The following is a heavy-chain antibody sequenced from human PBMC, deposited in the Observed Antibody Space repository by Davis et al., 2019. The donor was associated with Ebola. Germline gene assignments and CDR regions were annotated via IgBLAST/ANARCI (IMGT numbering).Heavy chain of an antibody. J-gene: IGHJ6*02. CDR2: IIPDGSIR. CDR1: GFTFSTYY. CDR3: ARDKDWQWDV. D-gene: IGHD3/OR15-3a*01. Sequence: PGGSLRLSCAASGFTFSTYYMNWVRRAPGKGLVWVSHIIPDGSIRDYADSVKGRFTISRDNAKNTLYLQMNSLRAEDTAVYYCARDKDWQWDVWGQGTTVTVSS. V-gene: IGHV3-74*01.